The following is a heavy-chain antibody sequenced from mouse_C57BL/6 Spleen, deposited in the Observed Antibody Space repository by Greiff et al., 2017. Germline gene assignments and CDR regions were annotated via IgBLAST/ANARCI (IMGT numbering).Heavy chain of an antibody. CDR2: ISSGSSTI. CDR1: GFTFSDYG. D-gene: IGHD1-1*01. J-gene: IGHJ1*03. CDR3: ARSGNSSYWYFDV. V-gene: IGHV5-17*01. Sequence: EVQLVESGGGLVKPGGSLKLSCAASGFTFSDYGMHWVRQAPEKGLEWVAYISSGSSTIYYADTVKGRFTISRDNAKNTLFLQMTSLRSEDTAMYYCARSGNSSYWYFDVWGTGTTVTVSS.